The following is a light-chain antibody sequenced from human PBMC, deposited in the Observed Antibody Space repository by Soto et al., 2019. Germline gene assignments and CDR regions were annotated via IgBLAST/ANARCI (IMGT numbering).Light chain of an antibody. V-gene: IGKV3D-20*02. Sequence: EIVLTQSPGTLSLSPGERATLSCMSSQSFSSSYLAWYQQKPGPAPRLLIYGASSRATGIPDRFSGSGSGTDFTLTISSLEPEDFAVYYCQQRSNWPLTLGGGTKVDIK. CDR2: GAS. J-gene: IGKJ4*01. CDR3: QQRSNWPLT. CDR1: QSFSSSY.